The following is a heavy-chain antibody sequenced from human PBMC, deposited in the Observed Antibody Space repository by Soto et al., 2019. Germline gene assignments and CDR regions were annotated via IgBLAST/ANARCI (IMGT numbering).Heavy chain of an antibody. CDR2: INAGNGNT. CDR1: GYTFTSYA. D-gene: IGHD5-18*01. CDR3: ARDHFPHTAMVTPKD. J-gene: IGHJ4*02. V-gene: IGHV1-3*01. Sequence: QVQLVQSGAEVKKPGASVKVSCKASGYTFTSYAMHWVRQAPGQRLEWMGWINAGNGNTKYSQKFQGRVTITRDTSASTAYMELSSLRSEDTAVYYCARDHFPHTAMVTPKDWGQGTLVTVSS.